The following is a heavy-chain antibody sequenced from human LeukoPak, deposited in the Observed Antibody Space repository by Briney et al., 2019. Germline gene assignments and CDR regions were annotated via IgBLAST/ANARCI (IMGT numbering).Heavy chain of an antibody. Sequence: GGSLRLSCAASGFTFSSYGMHWVRQAPGKGLEWVAFIRYDGSNKYYADSVKGRFTISRDNSKNTLYLQMNSLRAEDTAVYYCAKAGEGRYSGYDGPLLFDYWGQGTLVTVSS. CDR1: GFTFSSYG. V-gene: IGHV3-30*02. J-gene: IGHJ4*02. CDR3: AKAGEGRYSGYDGPLLFDY. D-gene: IGHD5-12*01. CDR2: IRYDGSNK.